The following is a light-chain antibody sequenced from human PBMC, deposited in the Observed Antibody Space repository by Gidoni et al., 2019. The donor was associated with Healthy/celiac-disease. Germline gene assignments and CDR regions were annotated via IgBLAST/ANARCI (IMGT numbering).Light chain of an antibody. CDR3: QQYYGPLT. Sequence: DIVMTQSPDPLAVSLGERATINCKSSQSVLYSSNNKNYLAWYQQKPGQPPKLLIYWASTRESGVPGRFSGSGCGTDFTLTISSLQAEDVAVYFCQQYYGPLTFXGXTKVEIK. CDR2: WAS. J-gene: IGKJ4*01. CDR1: QSVLYSSNNKNY. V-gene: IGKV4-1*01.